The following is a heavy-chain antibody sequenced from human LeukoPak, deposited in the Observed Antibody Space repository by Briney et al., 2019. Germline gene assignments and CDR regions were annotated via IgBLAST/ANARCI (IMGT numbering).Heavy chain of an antibody. J-gene: IGHJ3*01. CDR1: GFTFDAYA. CDR3: ARDTHYYGSGSPAFDL. V-gene: IGHV3-9*01. D-gene: IGHD3-10*01. Sequence: PGGSLRLSFAASGFTFDAYAMHWVRQAPGKGLEWVSGISWNSDSIVYADSVKGRFTISRDNAKNSLYLQLNSLRAEDTALYYCARDTHYYGSGSPAFDLWGRGTMVTVSS. CDR2: ISWNSDSI.